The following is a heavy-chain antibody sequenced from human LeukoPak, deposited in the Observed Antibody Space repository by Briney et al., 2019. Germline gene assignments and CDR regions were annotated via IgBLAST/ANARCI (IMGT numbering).Heavy chain of an antibody. V-gene: IGHV3-15*01. CDR2: IKSKTDGETT. CDR3: ITDPGAWAPI. CDR1: GLTFSNAW. J-gene: IGHJ3*02. D-gene: IGHD1-26*01. Sequence: GGSLRLSCEASGLTFSNAWMSWVRQAPGKGLEWVGRIKSKTDGETTDYAAPVKGRFTISRDDSKSTLYLQMNRLNIGDTAVYYCITDPGAWAPIWGQGTMVTVSS.